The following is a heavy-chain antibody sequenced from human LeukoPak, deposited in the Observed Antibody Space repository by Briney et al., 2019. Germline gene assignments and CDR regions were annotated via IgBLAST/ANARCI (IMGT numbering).Heavy chain of an antibody. V-gene: IGHV1-69*06. CDR3: ARDLVRGVTI. J-gene: IGHJ4*02. CDR1: GYTFTGYY. D-gene: IGHD3-10*01. Sequence: GASVKVSCKASGYTFTGYYMHWVRQAPGQGLEWMGGIIPIFGTANYAQKFQGRVTITADKSTSTAYMELSSLRSEDTAVYYCARDLVRGVTIWGQGTLVTVSS. CDR2: IIPIFGTA.